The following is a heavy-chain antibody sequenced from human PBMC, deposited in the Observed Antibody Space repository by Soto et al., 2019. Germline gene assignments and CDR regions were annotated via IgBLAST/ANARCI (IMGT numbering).Heavy chain of an antibody. V-gene: IGHV3-23*01. CDR1: GFIFSRYA. CDR2: ITGGGFST. J-gene: IGHJ6*02. Sequence: EVHLLESGGGLVQPGGSLRLSCAASGFIFSRYAMTWVRQAPGKGLEWVSAITGGGFSTYYTDSVKGRFTISRDNSKNTLYLQMNRLRAEDTALYFCAKGGVRGVQMDVWGQGTTVTVSS. CDR3: AKGGVRGVQMDV. D-gene: IGHD3-10*01.